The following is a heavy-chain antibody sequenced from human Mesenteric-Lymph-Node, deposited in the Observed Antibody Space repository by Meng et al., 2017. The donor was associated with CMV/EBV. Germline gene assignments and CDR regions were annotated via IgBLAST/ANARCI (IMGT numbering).Heavy chain of an antibody. Sequence: GESLKISCAASGITFTSYTIHWVRQAPGKGLEWVALISYDGTNKYYADSVKGRFTISRDNSKNTLYLQMNSLRAEDTAVYYCARELGSSGLDYWGQGTLVTVSS. J-gene: IGHJ4*02. CDR1: GITFTSYT. V-gene: IGHV3-30-3*01. CDR2: ISYDGTNK. D-gene: IGHD6-19*01. CDR3: ARELGSSGLDY.